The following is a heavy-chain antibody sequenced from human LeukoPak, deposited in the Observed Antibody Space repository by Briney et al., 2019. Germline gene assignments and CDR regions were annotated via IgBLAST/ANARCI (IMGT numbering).Heavy chain of an antibody. D-gene: IGHD2-15*01. CDR2: INSDGSST. CDR1: GFTFSSYW. V-gene: IGHV3-74*01. J-gene: IGHJ5*02. CDR3: ARDRGAYCSGGSCYSRNWFDP. Sequence: QPRGSLRLSCAAAGFTFSSYWMHWVRQAPGKGLVWVSRINSDGSSTSYADSVKGRFTISRDNAKNRLYLQMNSLRAEDTAVYYCARDRGAYCSGGSCYSRNWFDPWGQGTLVTVSS.